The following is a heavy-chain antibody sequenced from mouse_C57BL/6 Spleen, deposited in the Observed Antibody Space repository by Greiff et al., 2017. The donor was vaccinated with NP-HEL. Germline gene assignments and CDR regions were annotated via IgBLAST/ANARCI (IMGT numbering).Heavy chain of an antibody. D-gene: IGHD2-3*01. CDR1: GFTFSDYG. CDR2: ISSGSSTI. J-gene: IGHJ2*01. CDR3: ARPDGYYVYFDY. V-gene: IGHV5-17*01. Sequence: EVKLMESGGGLVKPGGSLKLSCAASGFTFSDYGMHWVRQAPEKGLEWVAYISSGSSTIYYADTVKGRFTISRDNAKNTLFLQMTSLRSEDTAMYYCARPDGYYVYFDYWGQGTTLTVSS.